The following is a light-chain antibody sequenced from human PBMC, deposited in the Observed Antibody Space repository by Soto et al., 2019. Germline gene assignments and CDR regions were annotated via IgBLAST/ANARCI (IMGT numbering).Light chain of an antibody. J-gene: IGKJ2*01. CDR3: QHYNNCPFT. CDR2: GAS. V-gene: IGKV3-15*01. Sequence: EIVMTQSPATLSVSPGERATLSCRASQSVSSNLAWYQQKPGQAPRLLIYGASGRATGIPARFSGSGSGTEFTLTISSLQSEDFAVYYCQHYNNCPFTFGQGTKLEIK. CDR1: QSVSSN.